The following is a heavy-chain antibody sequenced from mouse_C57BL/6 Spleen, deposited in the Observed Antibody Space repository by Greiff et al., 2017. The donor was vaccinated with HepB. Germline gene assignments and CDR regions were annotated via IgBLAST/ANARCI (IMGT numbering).Heavy chain of an antibody. V-gene: IGHV1-55*01. D-gene: IGHD2-5*01. Sequence: QVQLQQPGAELVKPGASVKMSCKASGYTFTSYWITWVKQRPGQGLEWIGDIYPGSGSTNYNEKFKSKATLTVDTSSSTAYMQLSSLTSEDSAVYYCARPYSNYDAMDYWGQGTSVTVSS. CDR1: GYTFTSYW. CDR3: ARPYSNYDAMDY. J-gene: IGHJ4*01. CDR2: IYPGSGST.